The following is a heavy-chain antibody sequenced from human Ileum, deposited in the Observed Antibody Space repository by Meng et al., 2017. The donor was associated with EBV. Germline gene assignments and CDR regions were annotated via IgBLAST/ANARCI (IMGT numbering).Heavy chain of an antibody. D-gene: IGHD4-17*01. V-gene: IGHV4-4*02. CDR3: ASGRDYAWHS. CDR2: IYHSGST. CDR1: GDSISSNNW. Sequence: HREESGPGLVKPSAPLALTCAVSGDSISSNNWWSWVRQLPGKGLEWIGEIYHSGSTNYNPSFKSRVTMSVDKSKNQISLNLSSVTAADTAVYYCASGRDYAWHSWGRGTLVTVSS. J-gene: IGHJ4*02.